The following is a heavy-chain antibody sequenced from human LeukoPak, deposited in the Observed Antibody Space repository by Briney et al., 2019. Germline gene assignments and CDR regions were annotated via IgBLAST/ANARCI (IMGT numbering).Heavy chain of an antibody. D-gene: IGHD5-12*01. CDR1: GFTLSSYE. J-gene: IGHJ4*02. CDR3: TRHVPNNGYANFDY. Sequence: GGSLRLSCTVSGFTLSSYEMTWFRQASGKGLEWVGRIRSKANTYATAYAASVKGRFTISRDDSKNTAYLQMNRLKTEDTAVYYCTRHVPNNGYANFDYWGQGTLVTVSS. V-gene: IGHV3-73*01. CDR2: IRSKANTYAT.